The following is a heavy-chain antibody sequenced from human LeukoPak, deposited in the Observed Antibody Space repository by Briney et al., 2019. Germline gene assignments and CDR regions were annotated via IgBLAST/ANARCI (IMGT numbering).Heavy chain of an antibody. D-gene: IGHD7-27*01. V-gene: IGHV4-61*02. Sequence: SETLSLTCTVSGGSISSGSYYWSWIRQPAGKGLEWIGRIYTSGSTNYNPSLKSRVTISVDTSKDQFSLKLSSVTPEDTAVYYCARAPTGVDDAFDIWGQGTMVTVSS. CDR1: GGSISSGSYY. CDR3: ARAPTGVDDAFDI. J-gene: IGHJ3*02. CDR2: IYTSGST.